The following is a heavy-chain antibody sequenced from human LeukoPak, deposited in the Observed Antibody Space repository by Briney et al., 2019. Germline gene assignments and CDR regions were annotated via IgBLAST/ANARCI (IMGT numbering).Heavy chain of an antibody. CDR2: IYYSGST. Sequence: SETLSLTCTVSGGSISSYYWSWIRQPPGKGLEWIGYIYYSGSTNYNPSLKSRVTISVDTSKNQFSLKLSSATAAGTAVYYCARRTVTGGFDAFDIWGQGTMVTVSS. D-gene: IGHD4-17*01. J-gene: IGHJ3*02. CDR3: ARRTVTGGFDAFDI. V-gene: IGHV4-59*08. CDR1: GGSISSYY.